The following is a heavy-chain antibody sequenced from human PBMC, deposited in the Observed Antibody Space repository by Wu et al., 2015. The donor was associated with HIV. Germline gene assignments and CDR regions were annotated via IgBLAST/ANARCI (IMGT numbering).Heavy chain of an antibody. CDR2: INPGGVKV. V-gene: IGHV1-46*01. D-gene: IGHD3/OR15-3a*01. Sequence: GGSVKVSCKASGYTFTSNYIHWVRQAPGQGLEWMGVINPGGVKVSYPQRFHGRVTISTDEDMSTAYMELSNLRYEDSAVYYCATYPGWTGVLDAFDMWGQGTLVTVSS. J-gene: IGHJ3*02. CDR1: GYTFTSNY. CDR3: ATYPGWTGVLDAFDM.